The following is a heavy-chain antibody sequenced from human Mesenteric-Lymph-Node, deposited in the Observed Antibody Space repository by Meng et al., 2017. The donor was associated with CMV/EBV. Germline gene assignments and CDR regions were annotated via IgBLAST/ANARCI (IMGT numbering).Heavy chain of an antibody. CDR3: ARVSSVSSSSL. J-gene: IGHJ4*02. Sequence: LPCGVFGGSSIGYFWSWIRQPPGKGLEWIGEISHAGTTNYNPSLKSRVTLSLDMSKNQFSLNLSSVTAADTAVYYCARVSSVSSSSLWGQGTLVTVSS. CDR1: GGSSIGYF. D-gene: IGHD6-6*01. CDR2: ISHAGTT. V-gene: IGHV4-34*01.